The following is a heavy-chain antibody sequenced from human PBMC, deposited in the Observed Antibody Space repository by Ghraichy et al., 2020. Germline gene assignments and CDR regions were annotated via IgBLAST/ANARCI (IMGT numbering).Heavy chain of an antibody. J-gene: IGHJ4*01. CDR1: GFTFSSTA. V-gene: IGHV3-23*01. CDR3: AKNKGSGCMYYFDY. Sequence: GGSLRLSCVASGFTFSSTAVSWVRQAPGRGLQWVSAIGGSGGTTYYADSVKGRFTISRDNSKNTVYLQLTSLRAEDTAVYYCAKNKGSGCMYYFDYWGHGTRVTVSS. D-gene: IGHD6-19*01. CDR2: IGGSGGTT.